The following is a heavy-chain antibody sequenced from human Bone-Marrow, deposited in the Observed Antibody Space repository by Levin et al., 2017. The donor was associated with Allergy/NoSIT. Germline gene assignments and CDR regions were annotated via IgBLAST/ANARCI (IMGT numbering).Heavy chain of an antibody. J-gene: IGHJ3*02. D-gene: IGHD2-2*01. V-gene: IGHV1-69*13. CDR2: IIPIFGTA. Sequence: SVKVSCKASGGTFSSYAISWVRQAPGQGLEWMGGIIPIFGTANYAQKFQGRVTITADESTSTAYMELSSLRSEDTAVYYCARKGDCSSTSCYLHDAFDIWGQGTMVTVSS. CDR1: GGTFSSYA. CDR3: ARKGDCSSTSCYLHDAFDI.